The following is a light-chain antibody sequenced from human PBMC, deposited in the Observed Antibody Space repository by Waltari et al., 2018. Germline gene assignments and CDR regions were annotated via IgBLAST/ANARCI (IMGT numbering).Light chain of an antibody. J-gene: IGLJ1*01. CDR2: EVN. V-gene: IGLV2-23*02. CDR1: SSDVGNFNL. Sequence: QSALTQPASVSGSPGQSITISCTGTSSDVGNFNLVSWYQQYPGKAPKLMIYEVNTGPSAVSTLFSGSKSGNTASLTFSGLQAEDEADYYCSSYTISSTYVFGTGTKVTVL. CDR3: SSYTISSTYV.